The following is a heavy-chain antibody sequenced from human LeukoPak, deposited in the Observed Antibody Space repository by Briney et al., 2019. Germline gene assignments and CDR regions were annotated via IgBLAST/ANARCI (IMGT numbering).Heavy chain of an antibody. CDR2: LSYSGST. D-gene: IGHD3-22*01. CDR3: ASIFVYYYESRGYPIYFDY. Sequence: SETLSLTCTVSGGSINSNSFYWGWARQPPGRGLEWIGIAGLSYSGSTYYSPSLKSRITISVDTSKNQYSLNLYSVTAADTAVYYCASIFVYYYESRGYPIYFDYWGQGTLATVSS. J-gene: IGHJ4*02. V-gene: IGHV4-39*01. CDR1: GGSINSNSFY.